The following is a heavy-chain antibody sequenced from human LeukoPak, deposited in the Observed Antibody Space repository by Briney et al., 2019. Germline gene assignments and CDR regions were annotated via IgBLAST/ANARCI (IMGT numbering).Heavy chain of an antibody. J-gene: IGHJ4*02. CDR1: GFTVRSNY. V-gene: IGHV3-66*01. D-gene: IGHD3-22*01. CDR2: IYSGGST. Sequence: GGSLRLSCAASGFTVRSNYMIWVRQTPGKGLEWVSVIYSGGSTYYADCVTGRFTISRDDSKNMLYLQMNSLRAEDTAIYYCSREDYYFDSSGTHYFDYWGQGIQVTDSS. CDR3: SREDYYFDSSGTHYFDY.